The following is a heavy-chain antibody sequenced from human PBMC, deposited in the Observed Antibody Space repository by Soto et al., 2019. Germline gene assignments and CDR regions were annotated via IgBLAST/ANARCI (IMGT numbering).Heavy chain of an antibody. V-gene: IGHV3-23*01. CDR2: IGGSGAGT. J-gene: IGHJ4*02. CDR1: GFTFSNYA. CDR3: AKGGFYYDSSGYYGDY. Sequence: GESLKISCAASGFTFSNYAMTWVRQAPGKGLEWVSSIGGSGAGTYYADSVKGRFTISRDNSINTLYLQMNSLRGEDTAIYYCAKGGFYYDSSGYYGDYWGQGTLVTVSS. D-gene: IGHD3-22*01.